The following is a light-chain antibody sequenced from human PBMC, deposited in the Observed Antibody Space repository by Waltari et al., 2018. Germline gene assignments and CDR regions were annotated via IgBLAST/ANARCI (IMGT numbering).Light chain of an antibody. CDR2: GAS. J-gene: IGKJ1*01. CDR1: QSVGGS. Sequence: DIVLTQSPATLSLSPGERATLSCWASQSVGGSLAWYQQKRGQAPRLLIYGASTRATGIPDRFSGSGSGTDFSLTISRLEPEDFAVYYCQHYVRLPVTFGQGTKVEI. V-gene: IGKV3-20*01. CDR3: QHYVRLPVT.